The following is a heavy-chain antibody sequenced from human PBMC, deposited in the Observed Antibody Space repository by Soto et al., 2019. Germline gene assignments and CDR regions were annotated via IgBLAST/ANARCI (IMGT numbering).Heavy chain of an antibody. CDR3: ARAKVQLVGDYYYYYGMDV. CDR1: GYTFTGYY. CDR2: INPNSGGT. V-gene: IGHV1-2*02. J-gene: IGHJ6*02. Sequence: ASVKVSCEASGYTFTGYYIHWVRQAPGQGLEWMGWINPNSGGTNYAQKFQGRVTMTRDTSISTAYMELSRLRSDDTAVYYCARAKVQLVGDYYYYYGMDVWGQGTTVTFSS. D-gene: IGHD6-6*01.